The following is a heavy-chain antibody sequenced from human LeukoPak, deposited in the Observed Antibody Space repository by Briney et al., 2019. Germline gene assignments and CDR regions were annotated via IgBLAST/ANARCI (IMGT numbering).Heavy chain of an antibody. J-gene: IGHJ6*02. CDR1: GYTFTGYY. V-gene: IGHV1-2*02. CDR2: INPNSGGT. Sequence: ASVKVSCKASGYTFTGYYMHWVRQAPGQGLEWMGWINPNSGGTNYAQKFQGRVTMTRDTSISTAYMELSRLRSDDTAVYYCARDWDIVVVPAAILDYYYGMDVWGQGTTVTVSS. D-gene: IGHD2-2*02. CDR3: ARDWDIVVVPAAILDYYYGMDV.